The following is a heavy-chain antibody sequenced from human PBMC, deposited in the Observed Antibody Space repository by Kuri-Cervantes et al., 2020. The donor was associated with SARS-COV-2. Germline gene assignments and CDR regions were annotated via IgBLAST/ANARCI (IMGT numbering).Heavy chain of an antibody. Sequence: GESLKISCAASGFTLDDYAMHWVRQAPGKGLEWVSLVSWDGGSTYYADSVKGRFTISRDNSKNSLYLQMNSLKTEDTALYYCAKDMAAAAGTGADYWGQGTLVTVSS. D-gene: IGHD6-13*01. J-gene: IGHJ4*02. CDR2: VSWDGGST. CDR3: AKDMAAAAGTGADY. V-gene: IGHV3-43D*03. CDR1: GFTLDDYA.